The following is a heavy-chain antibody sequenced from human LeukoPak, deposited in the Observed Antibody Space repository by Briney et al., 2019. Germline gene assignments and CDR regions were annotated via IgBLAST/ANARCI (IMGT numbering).Heavy chain of an antibody. V-gene: IGHV1-24*01. D-gene: IGHD6-13*01. CDR1: GYTLTELS. Sequence: ASVKVSCKLSGYTLTELSMHWVRQAPGKGLEWMGGFNPEDGETIYAQKFQGRVTMTEDTSTDTAYMELSSMRSEDTAVYYCATGGKYSSSWYNFDYWGQGTLVTVSS. CDR2: FNPEDGET. J-gene: IGHJ4*02. CDR3: ATGGKYSSSWYNFDY.